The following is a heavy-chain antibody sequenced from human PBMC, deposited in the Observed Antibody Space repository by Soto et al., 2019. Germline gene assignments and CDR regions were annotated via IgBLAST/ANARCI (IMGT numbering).Heavy chain of an antibody. Sequence: ASVKVSCKASGYTFTSYAMHWVRQAPGQGLEWMGWINPNSGGTNYAQKFQGWVTMTRDTSISTAYMELSRLRSDDTAVYYCARGLDSTSLDYWGQGTLVTVSS. CDR3: ARGLDSTSLDY. D-gene: IGHD2-2*01. J-gene: IGHJ4*02. CDR1: GYTFTSYA. V-gene: IGHV1-2*04. CDR2: INPNSGGT.